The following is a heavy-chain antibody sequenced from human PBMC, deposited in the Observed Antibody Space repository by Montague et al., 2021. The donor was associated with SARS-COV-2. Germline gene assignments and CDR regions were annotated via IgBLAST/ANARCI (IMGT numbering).Heavy chain of an antibody. J-gene: IGHJ6*02. CDR3: ASHCGGGRCYFGMDV. CDR2: ISHGGGT. CDR1: GGSFNSY. D-gene: IGHD2-15*01. Sequence: SETLSLTCDVYGGSFNSYWSWVRQPPGRGLEWVGQISHGGGTSYNPSLKSRVTISVDTSKNQVSLKLSSVTAADTAVYYCASHCGGGRCYFGMDVWGQGTTVTVSS. V-gene: IGHV4-34*01.